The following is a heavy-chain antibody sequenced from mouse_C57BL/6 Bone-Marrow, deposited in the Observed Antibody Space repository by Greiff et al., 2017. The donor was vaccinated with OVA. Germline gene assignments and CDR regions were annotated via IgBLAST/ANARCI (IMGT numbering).Heavy chain of an antibody. J-gene: IGHJ4*01. CDR2: IDPSDSYT. Sequence: QVQLQQPGAELVMPGASVKLSCKASGYTFTSYWMHWVKQRPGQGLEWIGEIDPSDSYTNYNQKFKGKSTLTVDKSSSTAYMQLSSLTSEDSAVYYCARDGYYNYYDRDYWGQGTSVTVSS. CDR1: GYTFTSYW. V-gene: IGHV1-69*01. CDR3: ARDGYYNYYDRDY. D-gene: IGHD2-3*01.